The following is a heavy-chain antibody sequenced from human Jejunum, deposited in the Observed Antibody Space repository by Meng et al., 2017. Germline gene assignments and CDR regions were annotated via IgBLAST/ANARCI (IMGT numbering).Heavy chain of an antibody. V-gene: IGHV3-7*01. CDR1: GFSFSHYW. CDR3: ASLDTAMALWGHVIDI. D-gene: IGHD5-18*01. CDR2: IRKDGNDI. Sequence: GESPKTPRASPGFSFSHYWMSWVRQAPGKGLEWVACIRKDGNDIYYLDSVSGRFTISRDNAKNSLYLQMDSLRAEDTATYYCASLDTAMALWGHVIDIWGQGTRVT. J-gene: IGHJ3*02.